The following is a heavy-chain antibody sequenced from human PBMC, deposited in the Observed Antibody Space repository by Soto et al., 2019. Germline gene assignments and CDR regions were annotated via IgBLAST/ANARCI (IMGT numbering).Heavy chain of an antibody. J-gene: IGHJ4*02. CDR2: IIPIFGTA. V-gene: IGHV1-69*06. CDR3: ARPEV. CDR1: GVTFSSYA. Sequence: QVQLVQSGAEVPKPGSSVTGSCKASGVTFSSYAISWVLQAPGQGLEWMGGIIPIFGTANYAQKFQGRVTITADKSTSTAYMELGSLRSEYTAVYYCARPEVWGQGTLVTVSS.